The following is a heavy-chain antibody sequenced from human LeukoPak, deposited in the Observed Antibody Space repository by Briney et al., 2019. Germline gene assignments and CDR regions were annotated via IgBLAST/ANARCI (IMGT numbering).Heavy chain of an antibody. CDR1: GYTFTSYG. J-gene: IGHJ6*02. V-gene: IGHV1-18*01. D-gene: IGHD6-13*01. CDR2: ISAYNGNT. Sequence: ASVKVSCKASGYTFTSYGISWVRQAPGQGLEWMGWISAYNGNTNYAQKLQGRDTMTTDTSTSTAYMELRSLRSDDTAVYYCARGVAAAEDYYYGMDVWGQGTTVTVSS. CDR3: ARGVAAAEDYYYGMDV.